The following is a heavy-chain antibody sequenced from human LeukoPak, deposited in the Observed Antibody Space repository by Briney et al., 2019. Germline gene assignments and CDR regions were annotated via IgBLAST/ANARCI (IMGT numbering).Heavy chain of an antibody. CDR2: INRSGNT. Sequence: PSETLSLTCDVSGGSFSGYYWSWIRQPPGKGLEWIGEINRSGNTNYNPSLKSRVTISLDTSKKQFSLRVSSVTAADTAVYYCARGTRRYDDYYYYYIDVWGKGTTVTVSS. V-gene: IGHV4-34*01. D-gene: IGHD5-12*01. J-gene: IGHJ6*03. CDR1: GGSFSGYY. CDR3: ARGTRRYDDYYYYYIDV.